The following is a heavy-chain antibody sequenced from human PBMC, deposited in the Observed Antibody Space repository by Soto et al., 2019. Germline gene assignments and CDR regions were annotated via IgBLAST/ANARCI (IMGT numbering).Heavy chain of an antibody. CDR3: AKCRSSSSCPPTGFYS. J-gene: IGHJ5*01. Sequence: GGSLRLSCAASGFTFSSYAMTWVRQAPGKGLEYVSSITGSGGSTYYADSVRGRFTISRDNSKNTLFVQMNCLRAEDTAIYYCAKCRSSSSCPPTGFYSWGQGTLVTVSS. CDR2: ITGSGGST. D-gene: IGHD2-2*01. CDR1: GFTFSSYA. V-gene: IGHV3-23*01.